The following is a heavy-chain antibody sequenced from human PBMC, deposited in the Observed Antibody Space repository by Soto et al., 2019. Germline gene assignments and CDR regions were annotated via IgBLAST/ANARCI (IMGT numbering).Heavy chain of an antibody. CDR2: ISSNGVGT. D-gene: IGHD6-6*01. CDR1: GFTLSGYA. CDR3: ARRARPDFYYMDV. Sequence: EVQLAESGGGLAQPGGSLRLSCAASGFTLSGYAMDLVRQAPGKGLEYGSGISSNGVGTYYANSVQGRFTISRDNSKNTVYLQMGSLRPEDMAVYYCARRARPDFYYMDVWGKGTPVTVSS. J-gene: IGHJ6*03. V-gene: IGHV3-64*01.